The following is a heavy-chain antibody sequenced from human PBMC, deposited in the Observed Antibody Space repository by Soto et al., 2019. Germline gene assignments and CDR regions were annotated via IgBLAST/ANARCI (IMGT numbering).Heavy chain of an antibody. CDR1: GGSISSGGYY. D-gene: IGHD3-16*01. V-gene: IGHV4-31*03. J-gene: IGHJ4*02. Sequence: QVQLQESGPGLVKHSQTLSLTCTVSGGSISSGGYYCSWIRQHPGKGLEWIGYIYYSGSTYYNPSLKTRVSISVDTSKNQFSLKLSSVTAADTAVYYCALRLGDPGRLYFDYWGQGTLATVSS. CDR3: ALRLGDPGRLYFDY. CDR2: IYYSGST.